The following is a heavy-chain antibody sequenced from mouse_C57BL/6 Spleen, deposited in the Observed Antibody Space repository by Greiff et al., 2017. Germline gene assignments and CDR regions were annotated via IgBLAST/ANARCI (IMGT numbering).Heavy chain of an antibody. CDR2: ISYDGSN. CDR1: GYSITSGYY. D-gene: IGHD1-1*01. CDR3: ARAPGITTVVATGYFDV. V-gene: IGHV3-6*01. Sequence: EVKLQESGPGLVKPSQSLSLTCSVTGYSITSGYYWNWIRQFPGNKLEWMGYISYDGSNNYNPSLKNRISITRDTSKNQFFLKLNSVTTEDTATYYCARAPGITTVVATGYFDVWGTGTTVTVSS. J-gene: IGHJ1*03.